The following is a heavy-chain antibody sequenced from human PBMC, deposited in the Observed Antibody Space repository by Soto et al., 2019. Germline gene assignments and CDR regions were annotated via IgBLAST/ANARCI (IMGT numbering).Heavy chain of an antibody. D-gene: IGHD4-17*01. J-gene: IGHJ6*02. CDR1: GASVRSGSYY. V-gene: IGHV4-61*01. Sequence: QVQLQESGPGLVKPSETLSLTCTVSGASVRSGSYYWSWIRQPPGKGLEWIGFVSYSGSTNYNPSHRSRVTISLDTAKNQCSLKLNSVTSADSAVYHCARDSDGDRAGFYYYAMGVWCQGTTVTVS. CDR3: ARDSDGDRAGFYYYAMGV. CDR2: VSYSGST.